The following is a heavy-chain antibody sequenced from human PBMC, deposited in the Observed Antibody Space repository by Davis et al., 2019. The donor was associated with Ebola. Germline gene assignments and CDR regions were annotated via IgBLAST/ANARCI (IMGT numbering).Heavy chain of an antibody. CDR1: GFAFSTYV. CDR2: LVLSADT. Sequence: GGSLRLSCAVSGFAFSTYVISRVRCAPGNGRAPVSTLVLSADTYYADSVKGRFTISRDKSKYTLHLQMNSLRVEDTAIYYCAKATSNVWFDVWGQGTMVTVAS. V-gene: IGHV3-23*01. CDR3: AKATSNVWFDV. D-gene: IGHD6-19*01. J-gene: IGHJ3*01.